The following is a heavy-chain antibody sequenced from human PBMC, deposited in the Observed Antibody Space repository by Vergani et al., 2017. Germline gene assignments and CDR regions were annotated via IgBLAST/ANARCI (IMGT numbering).Heavy chain of an antibody. CDR2: ISSSGSTI. CDR3: ARAPGYSSSWFDYYYYYGMDV. Sequence: QLQLQESGPGLVKPSETLSLTCTVSGGSISSSSYYWGWIRQPPGKGLEWVSYISSSGSTIYYADSVKGRFTISRDNAKNSLYLQMNSLRAEDTAVYYCARAPGYSSSWFDYYYYYGMDVWGQGTTVTVSS. D-gene: IGHD6-13*01. V-gene: IGHV3-11*01. CDR1: GGSISSSSYY. J-gene: IGHJ6*02.